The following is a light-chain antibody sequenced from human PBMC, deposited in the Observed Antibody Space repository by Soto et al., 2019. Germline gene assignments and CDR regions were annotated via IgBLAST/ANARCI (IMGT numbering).Light chain of an antibody. V-gene: IGLV2-8*01. CDR2: EVS. Sequence: QSALTQPPSASGSPGQSVTISCTGTSSDVGGYKYVSWYQQHPGKAPKLMIYEVSKRPSGVPDRFSGSKSGNTASLTVSGLQADDEADYYCSSYAGSNIVLFGGGTKLTVL. J-gene: IGLJ2*01. CDR1: SSDVGGYKY. CDR3: SSYAGSNIVL.